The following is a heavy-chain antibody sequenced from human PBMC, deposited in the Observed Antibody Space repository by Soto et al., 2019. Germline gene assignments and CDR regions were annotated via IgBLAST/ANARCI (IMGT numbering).Heavy chain of an antibody. V-gene: IGHV4-39*07. J-gene: IGHJ5*01. CDR1: GVSIHNSHSS. CDR2: IYHTGSA. CDR3: VRGQAATFFDS. D-gene: IGHD6-25*01. Sequence: SETLSLTCTVSGVSIHNSHSSWAWIRQPPGKGLEWIGEIYHTGSANYNPSLKSRVSMSADTSKNQISLTLSSVTAADTAVYYCVRGQAATFFDSWGQGTQVTVSS.